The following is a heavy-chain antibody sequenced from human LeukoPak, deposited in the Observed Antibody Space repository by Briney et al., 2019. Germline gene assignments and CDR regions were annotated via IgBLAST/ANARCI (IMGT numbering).Heavy chain of an antibody. V-gene: IGHV5-51*01. CDR3: ARRLGPYIDTWTDAFDV. CDR1: GYRFSSDR. J-gene: IGHJ3*01. D-gene: IGHD1-1*01. CDR2: IQPVDFQR. Sequence: GEALKFSCEGSGYRFSSDRTCWARHRRRKGLGWMGIIQPVDFQRIYRQSFRGEVTPSAEKSITTAYLRFHSLQASDTAIYYCARRLGPYIDTWTDAFDVWGQGAMVTVSS.